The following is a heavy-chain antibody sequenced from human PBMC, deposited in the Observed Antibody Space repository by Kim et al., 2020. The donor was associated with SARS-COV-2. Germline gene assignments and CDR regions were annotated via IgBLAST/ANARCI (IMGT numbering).Heavy chain of an antibody. J-gene: IGHJ5*02. V-gene: IGHV1-69*04. D-gene: IGHD6-13*01. CDR3: ARDGDSSSWYLFDP. Sequence: AQKFQGRVTITADKSTSPAYMELSSLRSEDTAVYYCARDGDSSSWYLFDPWGQGTLVTVSS.